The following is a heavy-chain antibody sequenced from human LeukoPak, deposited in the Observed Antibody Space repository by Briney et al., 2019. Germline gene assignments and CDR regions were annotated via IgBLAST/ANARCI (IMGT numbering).Heavy chain of an antibody. CDR1: GGSISSGDYY. CDR2: IYYSGST. J-gene: IGHJ4*02. V-gene: IGHV4-30-4*01. Sequence: PSETLSLTCTVSGGSISSGDYYWSWVRQPPGKGLEWFGYIYYSGSTYYNPSLKSRVTISVDTSKNQFSLKLSSVTAADTAVYYCASSYDFWSGYPLLDYWGQGTLVTVSS. CDR3: ASSYDFWSGYPLLDY. D-gene: IGHD3-3*01.